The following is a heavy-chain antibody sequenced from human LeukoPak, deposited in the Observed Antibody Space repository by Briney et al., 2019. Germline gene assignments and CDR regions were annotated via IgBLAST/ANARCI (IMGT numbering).Heavy chain of an antibody. V-gene: IGHV3-23*01. D-gene: IGHD6-13*01. J-gene: IGHJ6*02. CDR1: GFIFSSCS. CDR3: AKAASSSWPSYYYGMDV. CDR2: ITGSGGNT. Sequence: QAGGSLRLSCAASGFIFSSCSMSWVRQAPGKGLEWVSVITGSGGNTYYADAVKGRFTISKDNSKNTVYLQMSSLRVDDTAVYYCAKAASSSWPSYYYGMDVWGQGTTVTVSS.